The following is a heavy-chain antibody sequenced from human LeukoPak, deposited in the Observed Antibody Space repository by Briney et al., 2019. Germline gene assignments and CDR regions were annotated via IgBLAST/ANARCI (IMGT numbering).Heavy chain of an antibody. CDR1: GYTFTSCF. CDR2: ISAYNGNA. CDR3: ARANYYSGMDV. J-gene: IGHJ6*02. Sequence: GASVKVSCKAAGYTFTSCFISWVRQAPGQGLEWMGWISAYNGNANYVQKFLGRVTMTTDTATSTAYMELWSLRSDDTAVFYCARANYYSGMDVWGQGTPVTVSS. V-gene: IGHV1-18*01.